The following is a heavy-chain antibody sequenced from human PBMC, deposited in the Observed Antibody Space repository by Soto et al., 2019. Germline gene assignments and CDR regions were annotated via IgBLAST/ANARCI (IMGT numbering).Heavy chain of an antibody. Sequence: GGSLRLSCAASGFTFSSYSMNWVRQAPGKGLEWVSYISSSSSTIYYADSVEGRFTISRDNAKNSLYLQMNSLRAEDTAVYYCARDYSGYDFSGAYYYYYMDVWGKGTXVTVSS. CDR1: GFTFSSYS. CDR3: ARDYSGYDFSGAYYYYYMDV. D-gene: IGHD5-12*01. J-gene: IGHJ6*03. CDR2: ISSSSSTI. V-gene: IGHV3-48*01.